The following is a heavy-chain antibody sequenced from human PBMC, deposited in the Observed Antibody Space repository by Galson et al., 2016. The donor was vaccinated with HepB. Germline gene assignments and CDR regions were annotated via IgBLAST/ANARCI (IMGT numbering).Heavy chain of an antibody. V-gene: IGHV3-23*01. Sequence: SLRLSCAVSGFSFSDDAMSWVRQGPGKRLEWVSTISSDGDNKHYLDSVKGRFTVSRDNSKNTLDLQMNSLRAEDTAVYYCTNDVGLVMFGLWGRGTLVTVSS. CDR3: TNDVGLVMFGL. J-gene: IGHJ4*02. CDR2: ISSDGDNK. CDR1: GFSFSDDA. D-gene: IGHD2/OR15-2a*01.